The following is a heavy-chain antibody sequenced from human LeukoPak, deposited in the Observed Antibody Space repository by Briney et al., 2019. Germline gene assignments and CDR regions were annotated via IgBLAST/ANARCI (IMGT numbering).Heavy chain of an antibody. Sequence: GGSLRLSCAASGFTFSSYAMNWVRQAPGKGLEWVSAISGSGSTTYYADSVKGRFTISRDNSKNTLFLQMNSLTAEDTAIYSCAKLRREYQLLFESFDYWGQGTLVTVSS. CDR3: AKLRREYQLLFESFDY. D-gene: IGHD2-2*01. V-gene: IGHV3-23*01. J-gene: IGHJ4*02. CDR1: GFTFSSYA. CDR2: ISGSGSTT.